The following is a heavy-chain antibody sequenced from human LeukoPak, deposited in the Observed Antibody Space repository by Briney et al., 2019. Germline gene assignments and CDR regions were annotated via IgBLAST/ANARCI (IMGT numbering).Heavy chain of an antibody. D-gene: IGHD1-14*01. J-gene: IGHJ4*02. Sequence: SETLSLTCTVSGGSISTSNYYWGWIRQPPGKGLEWIGNIYYSGSTYYNLSLKSRVTISVDTSKNQFSLKLSSVTAADTAVYYCARDITGSFDYWGQGNLVTVSS. CDR3: ARDITGSFDY. CDR1: GGSISTSNYY. CDR2: IYYSGST. V-gene: IGHV4-39*07.